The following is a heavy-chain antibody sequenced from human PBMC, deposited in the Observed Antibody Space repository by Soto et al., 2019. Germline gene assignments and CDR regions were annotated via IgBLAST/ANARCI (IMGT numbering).Heavy chain of an antibody. CDR1: GGSISSSSYY. J-gene: IGHJ4*02. D-gene: IGHD2-2*02. Sequence: PSETLSLTCTVSGGSISSSSYYWGWIRQPPGKGLEWIGSIYYSGSTYYNPSLKSRVTISVDTSKNQFSLKLSSVTAADTAVYYCARHSRGLGYCSSTSCYTPFDYWGQGTLVTVSS. V-gene: IGHV4-39*01. CDR2: IYYSGST. CDR3: ARHSRGLGYCSSTSCYTPFDY.